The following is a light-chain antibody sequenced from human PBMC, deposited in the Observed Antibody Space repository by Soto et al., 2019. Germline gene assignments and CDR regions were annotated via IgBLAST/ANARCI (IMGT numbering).Light chain of an antibody. V-gene: IGKV1-5*01. J-gene: IGKJ1*01. CDR1: QSLNNR. CDR3: HQYKTYST. Sequence: DIHLTQSPSTLSASVGDRVTITCRASQSLNNRLAWYQQKPGKAPKLLIYDASTLESGVSSRFSGTGSETECTLTITDLQADDLATYFCHQYKTYSTFGQGTKVDI. CDR2: DAS.